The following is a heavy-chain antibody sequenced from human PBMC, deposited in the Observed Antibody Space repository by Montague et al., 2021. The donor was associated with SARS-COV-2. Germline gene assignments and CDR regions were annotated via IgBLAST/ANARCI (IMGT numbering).Heavy chain of an antibody. Sequence: SETLSLTCTVSGGSISSSSYYWGWIRQPPGKGLEWIGSIYYSGSTYYNPSLKSRVTISVDTSKNQFSLKLSSVTAADTAVYYCARAPFIITFGGVITRLRGYYFDYWGQGTLVTVSS. D-gene: IGHD3-16*01. V-gene: IGHV4-39*07. CDR2: IYYSGST. CDR1: GGSISSSSYY. J-gene: IGHJ4*02. CDR3: ARAPFIITFGGVITRLRGYYFDY.